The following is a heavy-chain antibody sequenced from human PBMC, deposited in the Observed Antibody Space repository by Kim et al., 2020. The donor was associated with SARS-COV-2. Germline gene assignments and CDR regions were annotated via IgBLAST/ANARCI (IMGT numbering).Heavy chain of an antibody. Sequence: SETLSLTCTVSGGSIRSSSYYWGWIRQPPGEGLEWIGSIYYSGSTYYTPSLKSRVTISVDTSKNQFSLKLSSVTAADTAVYYCARDSYGSGSYYMAYGYWGQGTLVTVSS. D-gene: IGHD3-10*01. V-gene: IGHV4-39*07. J-gene: IGHJ4*02. CDR2: IYYSGST. CDR1: GGSIRSSSYY. CDR3: ARDSYGSGSYYMAYGY.